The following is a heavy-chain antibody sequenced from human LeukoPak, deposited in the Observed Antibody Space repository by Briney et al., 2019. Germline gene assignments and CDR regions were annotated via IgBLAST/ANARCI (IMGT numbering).Heavy chain of an antibody. CDR3: ARADILTGYSYWYFDL. D-gene: IGHD3-9*01. V-gene: IGHV4-31*03. Sequence: PSETLSLTCTVSGGSISSGGYYWSWIRQHPGKGLEWIGYIYYSGSTYYNPSLKSRVTISVDRSKNQFSLNLNSVTAADTAVYYCARADILTGYSYWYFDLWGRGTLVTVSS. J-gene: IGHJ2*01. CDR2: IYYSGST. CDR1: GGSISSGGYY.